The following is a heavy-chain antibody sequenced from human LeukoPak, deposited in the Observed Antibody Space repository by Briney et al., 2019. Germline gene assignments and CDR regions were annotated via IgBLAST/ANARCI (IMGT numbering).Heavy chain of an antibody. CDR1: GGSISSSSYY. J-gene: IGHJ5*02. V-gene: IGHV4-39*01. Sequence: SETLSLTCTVSGGSISSSSYYWGWIRQPPGKGLEWIGSIYYSESTYYNASLKSRVTISVDTSKNQFSLKLTSVTAADTAVYYCARLLPQYCNGGGCYSGFDPWGQGTLVTVSS. CDR3: ARLLPQYCNGGGCYSGFDP. D-gene: IGHD2-15*01. CDR2: IYYSEST.